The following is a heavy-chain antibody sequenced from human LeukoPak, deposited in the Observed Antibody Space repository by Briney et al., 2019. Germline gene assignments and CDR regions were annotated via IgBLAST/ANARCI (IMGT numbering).Heavy chain of an antibody. J-gene: IGHJ4*02. D-gene: IGHD5-18*01. Sequence: GGSLRLSCAASGSTFSRHSMNWVRQAPGKGLQLVASIDSRSAYIYYADSVKGRFIISRDNAKTSLYLHMNSLRAEDTAVYYCAAYNYGYLADYWGQGTLVTVSS. CDR3: AAYNYGYLADY. V-gene: IGHV3-21*01. CDR1: GSTFSRHS. CDR2: IDSRSAYI.